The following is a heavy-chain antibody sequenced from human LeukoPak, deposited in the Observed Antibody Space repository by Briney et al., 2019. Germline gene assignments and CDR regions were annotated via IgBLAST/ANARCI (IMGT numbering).Heavy chain of an antibody. CDR2: IIPMFGTA. D-gene: IGHD3-10*01. Sequence: GASVKVSCKASGGTFSSYAISWVRRAPGQGLEWMGGIIPMFGTANYAQKFQGRVTITADESTSTAYMELSYLRSEDTAVYYCATTPGKLWFGELSRWGQGTLVTVSS. V-gene: IGHV1-69*13. CDR3: ATTPGKLWFGELSR. CDR1: GGTFSSYA. J-gene: IGHJ4*02.